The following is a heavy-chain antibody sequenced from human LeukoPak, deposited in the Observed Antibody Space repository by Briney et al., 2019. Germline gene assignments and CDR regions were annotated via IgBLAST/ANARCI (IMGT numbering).Heavy chain of an antibody. J-gene: IGHJ4*02. CDR1: GDSISSYY. V-gene: IGHV4-59*01. D-gene: IGHD4-17*01. Sequence: SETLSLTCTVSGDSISSYYWSWIRQPPGKGLEWIGYIYHSGSTNYNPSLKSRVTISADTSKDQFSLKLSSVTAADTAVYYCASSGTVTEYYFDYWGQGTLVTVSS. CDR3: ASSGTVTEYYFDY. CDR2: IYHSGST.